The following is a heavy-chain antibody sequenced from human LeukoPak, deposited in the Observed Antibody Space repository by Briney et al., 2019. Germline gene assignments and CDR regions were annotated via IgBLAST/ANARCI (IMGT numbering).Heavy chain of an antibody. J-gene: IGHJ4*02. D-gene: IGHD4-23*01. V-gene: IGHV3-11*03. CDR1: GFTFSDYY. CDR3: ARLTPYPGIWASDY. Sequence: GGSLRLSCAASGFTFSDYYMSWIRQAPGKGLEWVSYISSSSSYTNYADSVKGRFTISRDNAKNSLYLQMNSLRAEDTAVYYCARLTPYPGIWASDYWGQGTLVSVSS. CDR2: ISSSSSYT.